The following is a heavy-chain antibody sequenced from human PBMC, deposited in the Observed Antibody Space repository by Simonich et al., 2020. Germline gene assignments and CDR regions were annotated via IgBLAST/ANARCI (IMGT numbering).Heavy chain of an antibody. J-gene: IGHJ5*02. Sequence: QVQLVESGGGVVQPGSSLRLSCAASGFTFSSYGMHWVRQGQGKELDGVAVIWLDGSNKYYADSVKGRFTISRDNSKNTLYLQMNSLRAEDTAVYYCARAYSSSWYNWFDPWGQGTLVTVSS. V-gene: IGHV3-33*01. CDR3: ARAYSSSWYNWFDP. CDR1: GFTFSSYG. CDR2: IWLDGSNK. D-gene: IGHD6-13*01.